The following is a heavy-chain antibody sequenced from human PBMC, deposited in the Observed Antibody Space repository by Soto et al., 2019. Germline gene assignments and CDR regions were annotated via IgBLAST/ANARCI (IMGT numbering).Heavy chain of an antibody. CDR1: GGDLSSNY. CDR3: ARYRRVPVAGYTFEI. V-gene: IGHV4-59*01. J-gene: IGHJ4*02. D-gene: IGHD6-13*01. CDR2: VYNSGIT. Sequence: PPVALSPTCPVVGGDLSSNYWPRIRPPPGKGLEWIGYVYNSGITNYNPSLKSRVTISEETSKSQFSLKVNSMTAADTAVYDCARYRRVPVAGYTFEIWGQGMVVT.